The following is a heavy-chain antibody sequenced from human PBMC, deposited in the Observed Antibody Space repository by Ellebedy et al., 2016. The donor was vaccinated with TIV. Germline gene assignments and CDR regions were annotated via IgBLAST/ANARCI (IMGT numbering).Heavy chain of an antibody. CDR1: GFTVSSNY. V-gene: IGHV3-66*01. J-gene: IGHJ4*02. Sequence: GESLKISCAASGFTVSSNYMSWVRQAPGKGLEWVSVIYSGGSTYYADSVKGRFTISRDNSKNTLYLQMNSLRAEDTAVYYCARNPSYYDSSGYFDYWGQGTLVTVSS. D-gene: IGHD3-22*01. CDR2: IYSGGST. CDR3: ARNPSYYDSSGYFDY.